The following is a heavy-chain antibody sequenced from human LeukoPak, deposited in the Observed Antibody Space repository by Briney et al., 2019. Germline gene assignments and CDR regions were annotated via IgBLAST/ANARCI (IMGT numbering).Heavy chain of an antibody. CDR2: ISTDGSRP. CDR3: VRDGQGSTPLDY. V-gene: IGHV3-74*01. CDR1: GFTFSSHW. J-gene: IGHJ4*02. Sequence: GGSLRLSCAASGFTFSSHWMHWVRQAPAKGLVWVSGISTDGSRPRYADSVNGRFTISRDNAKNTLYLQMNSLRAEDTAVYFCVRDGQGSTPLDYWGQGTLVTVSS. D-gene: IGHD2-15*01.